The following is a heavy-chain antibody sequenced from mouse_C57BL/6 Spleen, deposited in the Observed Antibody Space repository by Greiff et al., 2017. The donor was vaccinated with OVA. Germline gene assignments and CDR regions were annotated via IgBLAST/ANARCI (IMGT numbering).Heavy chain of an antibody. Sequence: ESGPGLVKPSQSLSLTCSVTGYSITSGYYWNWIRQFPGNQLEWMGYISYDGSNNYHPSLKNRISITRDTSKNQFFLKLKSVTTEDTATYYGARHLYGYDWPDWYFDVWGTGTTVTVSS. CDR3: ARHLYGYDWPDWYFDV. CDR1: GYSITSGYY. V-gene: IGHV3-6*01. D-gene: IGHD2-2*01. CDR2: ISYDGSN. J-gene: IGHJ1*03.